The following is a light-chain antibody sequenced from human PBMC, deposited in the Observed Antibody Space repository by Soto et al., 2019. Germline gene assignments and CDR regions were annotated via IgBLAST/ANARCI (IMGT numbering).Light chain of an antibody. Sequence: QSVLPQPPSVSGAPGQRVSISCTGSSSDLGAGYDVHWYQHLPGTAPTLLIYDNTNRPSGVPDRFSGSKSGTSASLAISTLQSEDEADYYCQSYDNSLRGYVFGPGTKLTVL. CDR1: SSDLGAGYD. CDR3: QSYDNSLRGYV. V-gene: IGLV1-40*01. CDR2: DNT. J-gene: IGLJ1*01.